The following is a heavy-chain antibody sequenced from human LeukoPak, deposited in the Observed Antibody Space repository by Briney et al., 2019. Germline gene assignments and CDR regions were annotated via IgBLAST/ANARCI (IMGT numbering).Heavy chain of an antibody. J-gene: IGHJ6*01. Sequence: ASVKVSCKASGYTFTSYGISMVRQAPGQGLELMGWIGAYNGNTNYSQKLQGRVTMTTDTYTSTAYMELRSMRSDDKAVYYCASSTTRYYYYGMDVWGQGTTVTVSS. CDR3: ASSTTRYYYYGMDV. D-gene: IGHD2-15*01. V-gene: IGHV1-18*01. CDR2: IGAYNGNT. CDR1: GYTFTSYG.